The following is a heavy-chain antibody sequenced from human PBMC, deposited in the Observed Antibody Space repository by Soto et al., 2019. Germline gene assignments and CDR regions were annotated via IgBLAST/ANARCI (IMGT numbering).Heavy chain of an antibody. Sequence: QVQLVQSGAEVKKPGSSVKVSCKASGGTFSSYAISWVRQAPGQGLEWMGGIIPIFGTANYAQKFKGRVTITADESTSTAYMELSSLRSEYTAVYYCARDPSITIFGVVTPYFDYWGQGTLVTVSS. CDR2: IIPIFGTA. CDR3: ARDPSITIFGVVTPYFDY. D-gene: IGHD3-3*01. J-gene: IGHJ4*02. CDR1: GGTFSSYA. V-gene: IGHV1-69*12.